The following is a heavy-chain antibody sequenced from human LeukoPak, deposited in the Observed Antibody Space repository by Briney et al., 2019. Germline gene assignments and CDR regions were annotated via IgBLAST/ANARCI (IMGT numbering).Heavy chain of an antibody. D-gene: IGHD1-26*01. Sequence: GGSLRLSFAASGFTFSSYWMSWVRQAPGKGLEWVPVIWYDGSKKYYADSVKGRFTSARDNCKDTLYLQRNRLRAEDTYMYYCARSSGSYLGYAFDIWGQGTMVTVSS. J-gene: IGHJ3*02. CDR3: ARSSGSYLGYAFDI. CDR1: GFTFSSYW. V-gene: IGHV3-33*08. CDR2: IWYDGSKK.